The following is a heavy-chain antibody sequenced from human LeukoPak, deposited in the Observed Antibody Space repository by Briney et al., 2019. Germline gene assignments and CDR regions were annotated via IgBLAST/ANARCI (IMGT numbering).Heavy chain of an antibody. J-gene: IGHJ5*02. CDR2: IYYSGST. V-gene: IGHV4-59*01. D-gene: IGHD2-15*01. CDR3: ARALVDIVVEVAAEGGGWFDP. Sequence: SETLSLTCTVSGGSISSYYWSWIRQPPGKGLEWIGYIYYSGSTNYNPSLKSRVTISVDTSKNQFSLKLSSVTAADTAVYYCARALVDIVVEVAAEGGGWFDPWGQGTLVTVSS. CDR1: GGSISSYY.